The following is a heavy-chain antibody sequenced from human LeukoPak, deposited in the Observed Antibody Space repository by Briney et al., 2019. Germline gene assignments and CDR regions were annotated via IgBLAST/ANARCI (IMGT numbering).Heavy chain of an antibody. CDR3: ARDPSGGSSSWYYFDF. V-gene: IGHV1-46*01. J-gene: IGHJ4*02. Sequence: ASVKVSCKASGYTFTSYYMHWVRQAPGQGLEWMGIINPSGGSTSYAQKFQGRVTMTRDTSTSTVYMELSSLRSEDTAVYYCARDPSGGSSSWYYFDFWGQGTLVTVSS. D-gene: IGHD6-13*01. CDR2: INPSGGST. CDR1: GYTFTSYY.